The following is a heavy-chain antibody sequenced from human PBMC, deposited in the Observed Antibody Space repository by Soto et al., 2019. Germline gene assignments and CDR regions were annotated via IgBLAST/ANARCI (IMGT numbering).Heavy chain of an antibody. CDR1: GFTFSSYA. CDR3: ARDEAITIPYYFDY. D-gene: IGHD3-10*01. Sequence: PGGSLRLSCAASGFTFSSYAMHWVRQAPGKGLEWVAVISYDGSNKYYADSVKGRFTISRDNSKNTLYLQMNSLRAEDTAVYYCARDEAITIPYYFDYWGQGTLVTVSS. CDR2: ISYDGSNK. V-gene: IGHV3-30-3*01. J-gene: IGHJ4*02.